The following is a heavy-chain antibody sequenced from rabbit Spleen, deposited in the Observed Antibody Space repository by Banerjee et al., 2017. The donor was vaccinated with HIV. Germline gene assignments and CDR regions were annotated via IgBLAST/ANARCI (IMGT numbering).Heavy chain of an antibody. J-gene: IGHJ6*01. Sequence: QSLEESGGGLVKPGASLTLTCKASGFSFNSDYDMCWVRQAPGKGLEWIACIYAGSSGSTYSATWAKGRFTLSKTSSTTVTLQMTSLTAADTATYFCARDAGTSFSTYGMDLWGQGTLVTVS. V-gene: IGHV1S40*01. CDR2: IYAGSSGST. CDR3: ARDAGTSFSTYGMDL. CDR1: GFSFNSDYD. D-gene: IGHD8-1*01.